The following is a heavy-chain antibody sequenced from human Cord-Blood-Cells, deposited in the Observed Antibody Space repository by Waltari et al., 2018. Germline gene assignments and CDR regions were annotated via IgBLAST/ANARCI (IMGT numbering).Heavy chain of an antibody. CDR2: INPKRGGT. D-gene: IGHD2-2*01. Sequence: QVQLVQSGAEVKKPGASVKVSCKASGSTFTGYYMHWVRQAPGQGLEWMGLINPKRGGTNYAQKFQGRVTMTRDTSISTAYMELSRLRSDDTVVYYCARASTSSYAFDIWGQGTMVTVSS. CDR1: GSTFTGYY. V-gene: IGHV1-2*05. J-gene: IGHJ3*02. CDR3: ARASTSSYAFDI.